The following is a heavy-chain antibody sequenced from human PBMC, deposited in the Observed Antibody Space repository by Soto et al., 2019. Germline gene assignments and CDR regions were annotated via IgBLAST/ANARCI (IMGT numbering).Heavy chain of an antibody. Sequence: GASVKVSCKASGYTFTSYDINWVRQATGQGLEWMGWMNPNSGNTGYAQKFQGRVTMTRNTSISTAYMELSSLRSEDTAVYYCARGPRSIAARRLLYWGQGTLVTVSS. V-gene: IGHV1-8*01. J-gene: IGHJ4*02. D-gene: IGHD6-6*01. CDR1: GYTFTSYD. CDR2: MNPNSGNT. CDR3: ARGPRSIAARRLLY.